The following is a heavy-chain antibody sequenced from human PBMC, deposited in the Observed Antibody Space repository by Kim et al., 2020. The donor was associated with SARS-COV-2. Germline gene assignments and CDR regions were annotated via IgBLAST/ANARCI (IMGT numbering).Heavy chain of an antibody. CDR2: IDGSDGTT. CDR1: GFTFIGHA. CDR3: MKGGWGWIWDH. D-gene: IGHD2-2*03. Sequence: GGSLRLSGTTSGFTFIGHAMSWVRQAPGQGLEWVSSIDGSDGTTYYVDSVKGRFTISRDDAKNTLYLQMRALRADDTATYYCMKGGWGWIWDHWGQGTLVTVSS. J-gene: IGHJ4*02. V-gene: IGHV3-23*01.